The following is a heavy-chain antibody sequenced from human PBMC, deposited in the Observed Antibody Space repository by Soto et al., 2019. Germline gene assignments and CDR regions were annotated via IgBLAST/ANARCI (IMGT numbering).Heavy chain of an antibody. Sequence: SETLSLTCTVSGGSISSGDYYWSWIRQPPEKGLEWIGYIYYSGSTYYNPSLKSRVTISVDTSKNQFSLKLSSVTAADTAVYYCASSTTYNWFDPWGQGTLVTVSS. CDR3: ASSTTYNWFDP. D-gene: IGHD2-2*01. CDR2: IYYSGST. CDR1: GGSISSGDYY. V-gene: IGHV4-30-4*01. J-gene: IGHJ5*02.